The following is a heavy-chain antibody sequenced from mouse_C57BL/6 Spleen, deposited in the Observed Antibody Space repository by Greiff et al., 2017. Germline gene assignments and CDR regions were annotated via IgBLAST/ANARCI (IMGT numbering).Heavy chain of an antibody. J-gene: IGHJ2*01. V-gene: IGHV1-82*01. CDR1: GYAFSSSW. D-gene: IGHD3-2*02. Sequence: VQLQQSGPELVKPGASVKISCKASGYAFSSSWMNWVKQRPGKGLEWIGRIYPGDGDTNYNGKFKGKATLTADKSSSTAYMQLSSLTSEDSAVYFCARSGPYPYYFDYWGQGTTLTVAS. CDR3: ARSGPYPYYFDY. CDR2: IYPGDGDT.